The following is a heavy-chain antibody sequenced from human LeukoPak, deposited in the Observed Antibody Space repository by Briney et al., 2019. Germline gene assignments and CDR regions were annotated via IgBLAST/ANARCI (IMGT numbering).Heavy chain of an antibody. D-gene: IGHD4-17*01. CDR2: INHSGST. CDR3: ARGGYGVYIY. V-gene: IGHV4-34*01. CDR1: GGSFSGYY. J-gene: IGHJ4*02. Sequence: SETLSLTCAVYGGSFSGYYWSWIRQPPGKGLEWIGEINHSGSTNYNPSLKSRVTISVDTSKNQFSLKLSSVTAADTAVYYCARGGYGVYIYWGQGTLVTVSS.